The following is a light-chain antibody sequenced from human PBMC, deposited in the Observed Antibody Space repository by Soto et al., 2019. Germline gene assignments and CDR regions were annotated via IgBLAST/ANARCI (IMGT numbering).Light chain of an antibody. Sequence: DIVMFQPPDCPLSFPPGKTATXXXXXCHSVSESYLAWYQQKPGQAPRLLIYGASARATAIPDRFSGSGSRTDFTLTITSLQAEDVAVYYCQQYDSTPRTFGQGTKVDIK. CDR3: QQYDSTPRT. CDR1: HSVSESY. J-gene: IGKJ1*01. CDR2: GAS. V-gene: IGKV3D-15*02.